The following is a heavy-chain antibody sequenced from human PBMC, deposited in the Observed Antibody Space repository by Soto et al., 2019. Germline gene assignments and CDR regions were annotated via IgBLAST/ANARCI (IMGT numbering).Heavy chain of an antibody. V-gene: IGHV1-69*13. D-gene: IGHD3-9*01. J-gene: IGHJ6*02. CDR3: ARDFPSIYRLTGYYTRYYYYRMDV. CDR1: GGTFSSYA. Sequence: SVKVSCKASGGTFSSYAISWVRQAPGQGLEWMGGIIPIFGTANYAQKFQGRVTITADESTSTAYMELSSLRSEDTAVYYCARDFPSIYRLTGYYTRYYYYRMDVWGQGTTVTVSS. CDR2: IIPIFGTA.